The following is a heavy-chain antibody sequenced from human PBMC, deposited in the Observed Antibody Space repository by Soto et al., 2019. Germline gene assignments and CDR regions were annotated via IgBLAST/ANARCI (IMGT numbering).Heavy chain of an antibody. Sequence: PGGSLRLSCAASGFTFTDYAMHWVRQAPGKGLEWISVISYDGGRQYYADSVKGRFTISRDNSKNTLSLQMNNLRADDTAVYYCARDNRGDSLDYWGQGALVTVSS. CDR3: ARDNRGDSLDY. D-gene: IGHD3-10*01. CDR2: ISYDGGRQ. CDR1: GFTFTDYA. J-gene: IGHJ4*02. V-gene: IGHV3-30-3*01.